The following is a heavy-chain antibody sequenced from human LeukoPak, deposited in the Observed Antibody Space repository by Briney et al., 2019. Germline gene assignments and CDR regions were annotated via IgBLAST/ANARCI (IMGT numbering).Heavy chain of an antibody. Sequence: GGSLRLSCAASGFTFSSYGMHWVRQAPGKGLEWVAVISYDGSNKYYADSVKGRFTISRDNSKNTLYLQMNSLRAEDTAVYYCASGVSRHDYWGQGTLVTVSS. CDR1: GFTFSSYG. CDR2: ISYDGSNK. CDR3: ASGVSRHDY. V-gene: IGHV3-30*03. J-gene: IGHJ4*02. D-gene: IGHD3-10*01.